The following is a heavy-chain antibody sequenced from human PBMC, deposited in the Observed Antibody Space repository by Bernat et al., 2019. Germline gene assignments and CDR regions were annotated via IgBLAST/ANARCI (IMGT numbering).Heavy chain of an antibody. CDR1: GYTLTELS. D-gene: IGHD5-18*01. J-gene: IGHJ4*02. V-gene: IGHV1-24*01. CDR2: FDPEDGET. CDR3: TTVNGLMDTAMVTPLDY. Sequence: QVQLVQSGAEVKKPGASVKVSCKVSGYTLTELSMHWVRQAPGKGLEWMGGFDPEDGETIYAQKFQGRVTMTEDTSTDTAYMELSSLRSEDTAVYYCTTVNGLMDTAMVTPLDYWGQGTLVTVSS.